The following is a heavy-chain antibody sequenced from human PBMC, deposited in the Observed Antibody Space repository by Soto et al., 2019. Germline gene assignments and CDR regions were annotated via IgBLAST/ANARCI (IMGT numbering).Heavy chain of an antibody. V-gene: IGHV3-43*01. CDR2: VSWNGGST. CDR1: GFTFDDYT. Sequence: GGSLRLSCAASGFTFDDYTMHWVRQAPGKGLEWVSLVSWNGGSTYYADFVKGRFTISRDNSKNSLYLQMNSLRTEDTALYYCAKGFGEYSYGLFYFDYWGQGTLVTVSS. D-gene: IGHD5-18*01. CDR3: AKGFGEYSYGLFYFDY. J-gene: IGHJ4*02.